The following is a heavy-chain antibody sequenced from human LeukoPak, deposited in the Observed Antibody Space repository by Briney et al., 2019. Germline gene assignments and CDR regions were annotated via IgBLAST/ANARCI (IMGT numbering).Heavy chain of an antibody. V-gene: IGHV3-23*01. CDR2: ISGNGGST. CDR3: AKSALYLDAFNI. Sequence: GGSLRLSCAASGFTFSNYAMSWVRQAPGKGLEWVSTISGNGGSTYSADSVKGRFTISRDNSKNTLYLQMNSLRAEDTAVYYCAKSALYLDAFNIWGQGAMVTVSS. J-gene: IGHJ3*02. CDR1: GFTFSNYA. D-gene: IGHD3-16*02.